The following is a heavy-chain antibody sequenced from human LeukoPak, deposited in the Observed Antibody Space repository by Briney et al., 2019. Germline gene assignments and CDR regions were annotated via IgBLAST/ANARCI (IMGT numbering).Heavy chain of an antibody. J-gene: IGHJ5*02. CDR3: AEVVIDRNWLDP. Sequence: ASVKVSCKASGYTFTGYYMHWVRQAPGQGLEWMGWINPNSGGTNYAQKFQGRVTMTRDTSISTAYMELSRLRSDDTAVYYCAEVVIDRNWLDPWGQGTLVTVSS. CDR2: INPNSGGT. V-gene: IGHV1-2*02. D-gene: IGHD3-22*01. CDR1: GYTFTGYY.